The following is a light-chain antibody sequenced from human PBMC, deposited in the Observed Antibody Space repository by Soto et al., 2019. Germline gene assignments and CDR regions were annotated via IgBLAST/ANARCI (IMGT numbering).Light chain of an antibody. Sequence: ELVLTQSPGTLSLSPGERATLSCRASQTVNSDYLTWYQQKPGQAPRLLIYAASSGATGIPDRFSGSGSETDFTLTINRLEPEDFAVYYCQYYGNSRITFGQGTRLEI. J-gene: IGKJ5*01. V-gene: IGKV3-20*01. CDR3: QYYGNSRIT. CDR1: QTVNSDY. CDR2: AAS.